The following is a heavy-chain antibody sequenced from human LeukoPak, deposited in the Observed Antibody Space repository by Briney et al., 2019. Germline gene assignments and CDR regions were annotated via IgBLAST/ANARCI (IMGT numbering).Heavy chain of an antibody. V-gene: IGHV3-74*01. CDR1: GFTFSSYW. CDR3: ARVPKWELLDAFDI. Sequence: GGSLRLSCAASGFTFSSYWMHWVRQAPGKGLVWVSRINSGGSSTSYADSVKGRFTVSRDNAKHTLYLQMNSLRAEDTAVYYCARVPKWELLDAFDIWGQGTMVTVSS. CDR2: INSGGSST. J-gene: IGHJ3*02. D-gene: IGHD1-26*01.